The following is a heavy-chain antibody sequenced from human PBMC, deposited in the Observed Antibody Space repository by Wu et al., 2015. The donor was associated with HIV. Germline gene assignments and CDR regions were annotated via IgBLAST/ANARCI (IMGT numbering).Heavy chain of an antibody. Sequence: QVQMVQSENEVKKPGASVKISCKTSGYTFFAYFIHWVRQAPGQGLEWMAVINPSGGPPTYAQSFQGRVTVTRDMSTSTVYMELSSLRSEDTAVYYCASSNGGYFDWLPPLTDYYYYGMDVWDQGP. CDR3: ASSNGGYFDWLPPLTDYYYYGMDV. CDR1: GYTFFAYF. V-gene: IGHV1-46*01. CDR2: INPSGGPP. J-gene: IGHJ6*02. D-gene: IGHD3-9*01.